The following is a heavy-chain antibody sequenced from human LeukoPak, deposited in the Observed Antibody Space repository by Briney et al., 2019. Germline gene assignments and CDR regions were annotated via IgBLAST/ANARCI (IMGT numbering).Heavy chain of an antibody. CDR3: ARANLWFGELGWIDP. V-gene: IGHV1-2*02. CDR2: INPNSGGT. J-gene: IGHJ5*02. CDR1: GYTFTGYY. D-gene: IGHD3-10*01. Sequence: WASVKVSCKASGYTFTGYYMHWVRQAPGQGLEWMGWINPNSGGTNYAQKFQGRVTMTRDTSISTAYMELSRLRSDDTAVYYCARANLWFGELGWIDPWGQGTQVTVSS.